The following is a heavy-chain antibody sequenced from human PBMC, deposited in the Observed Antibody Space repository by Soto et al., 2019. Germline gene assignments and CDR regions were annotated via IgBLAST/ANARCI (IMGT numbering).Heavy chain of an antibody. Sequence: QVQLQESGPGLVKPSQTLSLTCTVSGGSISSAGYYWSWIRQHPGKGLEWIGYISYSGSTYYNPSLKSRVTISVDTSNNQFSLKLSSVTAADTAVYYCARVVIVATKPDVWGQGTTVTVSS. CDR3: ARVVIVATKPDV. J-gene: IGHJ6*02. D-gene: IGHD5-12*01. V-gene: IGHV4-31*03. CDR1: GGSISSAGYY. CDR2: ISYSGST.